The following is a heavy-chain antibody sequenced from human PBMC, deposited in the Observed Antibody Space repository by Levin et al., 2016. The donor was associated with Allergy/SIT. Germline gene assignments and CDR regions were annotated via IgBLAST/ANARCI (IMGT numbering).Heavy chain of an antibody. CDR2: IYYSGST. Sequence: WIRQPPGKGLEWIGYIYYSGSTNYNPSLKSRVTISVDTSKNQFSLKLSSVTAADTAVYYCARDSVEYYDSSGYYQSAYYFDYWGQGTLVTVSS. J-gene: IGHJ4*02. CDR3: ARDSVEYYDSSGYYQSAYYFDY. D-gene: IGHD3-22*01. V-gene: IGHV4-59*01.